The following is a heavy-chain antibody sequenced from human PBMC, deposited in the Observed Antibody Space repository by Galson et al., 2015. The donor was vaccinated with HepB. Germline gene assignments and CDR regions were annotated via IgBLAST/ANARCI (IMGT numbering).Heavy chain of an antibody. V-gene: IGHV3-33*01. CDR1: GFTFRSYG. D-gene: IGHD7-27*01. CDR2: IWYDGSNK. Sequence: SLRLSCAASGFTFRSYGMHWVRQAPGKGLEWAAVIWYDGSNKDYADSAKGRFSISRDNSKKMLYLQMNSLGAEDTAVYYCARGISAGDLRPWYFDLWGRGTLVTVSS. J-gene: IGHJ2*01. CDR3: ARGISAGDLRPWYFDL.